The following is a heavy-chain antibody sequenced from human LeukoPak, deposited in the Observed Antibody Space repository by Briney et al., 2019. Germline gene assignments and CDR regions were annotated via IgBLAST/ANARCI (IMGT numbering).Heavy chain of an antibody. CDR3: ARDAISRYYYYMDV. D-gene: IGHD2-2*01. J-gene: IGHJ6*03. CDR1: GGSISSYY. Sequence: PSETLSLTCTVSGGSISSYYWSWIRQPAGKGLEWIGRIYTSGSTNYNPSLKSRVTMSVDTSKNQFSLKLSSVTAADTAVYYCARDAISRYYYYMDVWGKGTTVTVSS. V-gene: IGHV4-4*07. CDR2: IYTSGST.